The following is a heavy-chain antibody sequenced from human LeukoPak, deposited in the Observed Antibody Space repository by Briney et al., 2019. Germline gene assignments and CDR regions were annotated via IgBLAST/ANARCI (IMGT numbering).Heavy chain of an antibody. Sequence: GGPLKISCKGSGYSFTTYRISWVRPMPGKGLEWMGTIDPRDSYSNYSPSFQGHVTISADKSISTASLQWSSLKASDTAMYYCARHGLGFDYWGQGTLVTVSS. V-gene: IGHV5-10-1*01. D-gene: IGHD5-24*01. J-gene: IGHJ4*02. CDR3: ARHGLGFDY. CDR1: GYSFTTYR. CDR2: IDPRDSYS.